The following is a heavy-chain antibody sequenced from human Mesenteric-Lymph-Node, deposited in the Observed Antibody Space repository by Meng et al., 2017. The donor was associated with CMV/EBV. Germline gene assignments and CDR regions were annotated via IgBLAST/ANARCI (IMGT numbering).Heavy chain of an antibody. CDR3: ARVYSNYYGMDV. CDR2: INPNSAAT. CDR1: GYIFNDYY. D-gene: IGHD5-18*01. V-gene: IGHV1-2*02. Sequence: ASVKVSCKASGYIFNDYYIHWVRQAPGQGLEWMGWINPNSAATNYAQKFQGRVTMTRDTSISTAYMELSRLRSDDTAVYYCARVYSNYYGMDVWGQGTTVTVSS. J-gene: IGHJ6*02.